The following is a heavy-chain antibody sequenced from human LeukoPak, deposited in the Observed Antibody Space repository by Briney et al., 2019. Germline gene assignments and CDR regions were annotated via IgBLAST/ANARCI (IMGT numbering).Heavy chain of an antibody. CDR1: GFTLSGYW. D-gene: IGHD6-13*01. J-gene: IGHJ2*01. CDR3: VTDGAAAPRGPVWYFDL. Sequence: PGGSLTLACAADGFTLSGYWMNWVRQTAGKGREWVANIKQDGSENYEIDCVKGRLTISRDNAKNSLYLQMNSLRVEDTAMYYCVTDGAAAPRGPVWYFDLWGRGTLVTVSS. CDR2: IKQDGSEN. V-gene: IGHV3-7*03.